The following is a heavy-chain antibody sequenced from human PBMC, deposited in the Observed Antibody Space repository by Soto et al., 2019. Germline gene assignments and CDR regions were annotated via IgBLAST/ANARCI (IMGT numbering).Heavy chain of an antibody. CDR1: GFTFTTHA. V-gene: IGHV1-3*01. Sequence: QVHLVQSGAEVKEPGASLKVSCKTSGFTFTTHAIHWARQAPGQRFEWMGWINAGNGNTKYSQRFQDRVTISRDTSASTAYMELSSLTSEDRAVYYCARRNNSGPIDYWGQGTLVTVSS. CDR3: ARRNNSGPIDY. CDR2: INAGNGNT. D-gene: IGHD5-12*01. J-gene: IGHJ4*02.